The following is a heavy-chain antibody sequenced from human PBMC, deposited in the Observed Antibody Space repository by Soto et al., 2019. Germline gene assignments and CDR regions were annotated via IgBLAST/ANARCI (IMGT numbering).Heavy chain of an antibody. CDR2: ISSSSSTI. Sequence: EVQLVESGGGLVQPGGSLRLSCAASGFTFSSYSMNWVRQAPGKGLEWVSYISSSSSTIYYADSVKGRFTISRDNAKNSLDLQMNSLRDEDTAVYYCAREGITMVRGVILVGYYYYGMDVWGQGTTVTVSS. J-gene: IGHJ6*02. CDR1: GFTFSSYS. D-gene: IGHD3-10*01. CDR3: AREGITMVRGVILVGYYYYGMDV. V-gene: IGHV3-48*02.